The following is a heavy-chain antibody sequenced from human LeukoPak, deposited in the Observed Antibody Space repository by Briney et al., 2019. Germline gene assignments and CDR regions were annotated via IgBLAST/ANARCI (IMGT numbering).Heavy chain of an antibody. CDR1: GFTFSSYA. CDR3: EADFYDSSGYPEGSYYYYYMDV. CDR2: INDNGDGT. J-gene: IGHJ6*03. V-gene: IGHV3-23*01. D-gene: IGHD3-22*01. Sequence: PGGSLRLSCAASGFTFSSYAMSWVRQAPGKGLKWVSTINDNGDGTYYADSVKGRFTISRDNSYNTVSLQMNSLRAEDTAVYYCEADFYDSSGYPEGSYYYYYMDVWGKGTTVTVSS.